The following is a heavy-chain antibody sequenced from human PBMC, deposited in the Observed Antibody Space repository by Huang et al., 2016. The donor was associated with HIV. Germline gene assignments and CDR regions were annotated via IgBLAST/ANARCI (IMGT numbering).Heavy chain of an antibody. CDR1: GFCFSNCA. V-gene: IGHV3-48*01. Sequence: EVHLVESGGGLGQRGGSRRLSCQASGFCFSNCAMTWGGQGSGKGLEWDAYISSSCGTTNYATSVKGRFTISRDNVKKSLYLQMKSLRAEDTAVYYCARRVNTIRPASNWLDSWGQGTLVTVSS. CDR2: ISSSCGTT. CDR3: ARRVNTIRPASNWLDS. D-gene: IGHD3-3*01. J-gene: IGHJ5*01.